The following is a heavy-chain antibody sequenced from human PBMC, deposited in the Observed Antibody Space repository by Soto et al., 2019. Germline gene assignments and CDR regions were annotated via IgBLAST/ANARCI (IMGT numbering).Heavy chain of an antibody. CDR3: AKDPVEMAPRTGYYGMDV. J-gene: IGHJ6*02. D-gene: IGHD5-12*01. Sequence: QVRLVESGGGVVQPGRSLRLSCVASGFSFSSYGMHWVGQAPGKGLEWVAVISYDGNYKSYADSVKGRITISRDNSKKTLYLQMNSLRPEDTAVFYCAKDPVEMAPRTGYYGMDVWGQGTTVTVSS. V-gene: IGHV3-30*18. CDR2: ISYDGNYK. CDR1: GFSFSSYG.